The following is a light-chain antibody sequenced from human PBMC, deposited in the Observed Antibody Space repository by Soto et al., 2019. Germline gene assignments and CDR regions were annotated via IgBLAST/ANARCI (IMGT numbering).Light chain of an antibody. CDR1: SSDVGGYNY. V-gene: IGLV2-14*01. Sequence: QSALTQPASVSGSPGQSMTISCTGTSSDVGGYNYVSWYQQHPGKAPKLMIYDVSNRPSGFSNRFSGSKSGNTASLTISGLQAEDEADYYCSSYTSSSTLGVFGGGTKLTGL. J-gene: IGLJ2*01. CDR3: SSYTSSSTLGV. CDR2: DVS.